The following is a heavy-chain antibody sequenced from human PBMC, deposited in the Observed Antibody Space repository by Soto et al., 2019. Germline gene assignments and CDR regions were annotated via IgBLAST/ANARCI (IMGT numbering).Heavy chain of an antibody. CDR1: GFTFSNAW. Sequence: GGSLRLSCAASGFTFSNAWMNWVRQAPGKGLEWVGRIKSKTDGGTTDYAAPVKGRFTISRDDSKNTLYLQMNSLKTEDTAVYYCTTDFSLRGYYPDYWGQGTLVTVSS. V-gene: IGHV3-15*07. D-gene: IGHD3-22*01. CDR3: TTDFSLRGYYPDY. J-gene: IGHJ4*02. CDR2: IKSKTDGGTT.